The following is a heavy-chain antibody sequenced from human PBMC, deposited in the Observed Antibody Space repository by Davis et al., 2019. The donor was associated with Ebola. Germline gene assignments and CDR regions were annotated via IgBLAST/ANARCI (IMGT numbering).Heavy chain of an antibody. CDR3: ARRPLGGNWFDP. Sequence: MPSETLSLTCAVYVGSFRDYYWSWIRQPPGKGLEWIGEINHSGSTNYNPSLKSRVTISVDTSKNQFSLKLSSVTAADTAVYYCARRPLGGNWFDPWGQGTLVTVSS. CDR2: INHSGST. D-gene: IGHD7-27*01. J-gene: IGHJ5*02. CDR1: VGSFRDYY. V-gene: IGHV4-34*01.